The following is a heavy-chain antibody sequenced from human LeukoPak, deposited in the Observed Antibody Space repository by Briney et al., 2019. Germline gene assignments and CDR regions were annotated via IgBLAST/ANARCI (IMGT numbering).Heavy chain of an antibody. CDR1: GGSISSSTYY. J-gene: IGHJ2*01. D-gene: IGHD3-10*01. V-gene: IGHV4-39*01. CDR2: IYYTGST. Sequence: SETLSLTCTVSGGSISSSTYYWGWIRQPPGKGLEWIGNIYYTGSTYYNPSFKSRDTISVDTSKNHFSLRLSSVTAADTAVYYCARIGGPTRSYWYFDLWGRGTLVTVSS. CDR3: ARIGGPTRSYWYFDL.